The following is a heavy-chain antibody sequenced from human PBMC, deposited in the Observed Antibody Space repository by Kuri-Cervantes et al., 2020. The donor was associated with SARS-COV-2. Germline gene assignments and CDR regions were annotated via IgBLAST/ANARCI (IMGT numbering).Heavy chain of an antibody. V-gene: IGHV6-1*01. D-gene: IGHD3-3*01. Sequence: SQTLSLTCAISGDSVSSNSAAWNWIRQSPSRGLEWLGRTYYRSKWYNDYAVSVKSRITINPDTSKNQFSLQLNSVTPEDTAVYYCAGAPDDFRYYYYGMDVWGQGTTVTVSS. CDR1: GDSVSSNSAA. CDR3: AGAPDDFRYYYYGMDV. CDR2: TYYRSKWYN. J-gene: IGHJ6*02.